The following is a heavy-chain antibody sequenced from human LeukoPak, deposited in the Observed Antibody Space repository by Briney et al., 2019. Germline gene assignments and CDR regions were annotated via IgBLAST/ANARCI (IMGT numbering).Heavy chain of an antibody. CDR2: IYYSGST. J-gene: IGHJ4*02. V-gene: IGHV4-31*03. CDR3: ARSGPSTYCGGDCYMGTGFGY. Sequence: SETLSLTCTVSGGSISSGGYYWSWIRQHPGRSLEWIGYIYYSGSTYYNPSLKSRVTISVDTSKNQFSLKLSSVTAADTAVYYCARSGPSTYCGGDCYMGTGFGYWGQGTLVTVSS. CDR1: GGSISSGGYY. D-gene: IGHD2-21*02.